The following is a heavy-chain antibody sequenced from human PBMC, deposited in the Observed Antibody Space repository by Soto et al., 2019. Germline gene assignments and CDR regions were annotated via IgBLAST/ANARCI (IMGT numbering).Heavy chain of an antibody. Sequence: PSETLSLTCTVSGGSISSGDYYWSWIRQPPGKGLEWIWYIYYSGSTYYNPSLKSRVTISVDTSMNQFSLKLSSVTAADTAVYYCARGIDFWSGCHNYYGMDVWGQGTTVTVSS. D-gene: IGHD3-3*01. V-gene: IGHV4-30-4*01. CDR1: GGSISSGDYY. CDR2: IYYSGST. CDR3: ARGIDFWSGCHNYYGMDV. J-gene: IGHJ6*02.